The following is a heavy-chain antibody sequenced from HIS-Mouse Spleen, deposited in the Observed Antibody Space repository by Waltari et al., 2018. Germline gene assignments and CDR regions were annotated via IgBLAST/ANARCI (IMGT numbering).Heavy chain of an antibody. CDR3: AREIPYSSSWYDWYFDL. J-gene: IGHJ2*01. D-gene: IGHD6-13*01. V-gene: IGHV4-39*07. CDR1: GGPIISSSYY. Sequence: QLQLQESAPGLVKPSETLSPTCTVSGGPIISSSYYWGWFRQPPGKGLEWIGSIYYSGSTYYNTSLKSRVTISVGTSKNQFSLKMSSVTAADTAVYYCAREIPYSSSWYDWYFDLWGRGTLVTVSS. CDR2: IYYSGST.